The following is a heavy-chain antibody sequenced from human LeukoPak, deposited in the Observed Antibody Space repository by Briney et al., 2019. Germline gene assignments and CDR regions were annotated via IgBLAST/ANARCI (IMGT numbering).Heavy chain of an antibody. Sequence: GGSLRLSCAASGFTFDSYAMSWVRQAPGKGLEWVSAISAGGSTTYYADSVKGRFTISRDDTKNTLYLQMNSLRAEDTAVYYCASAGSSWSSFDYWGQGTLVTVSS. CDR1: GFTFDSYA. J-gene: IGHJ4*02. V-gene: IGHV3-23*01. CDR3: ASAGSSWSSFDY. CDR2: ISAGGSTT. D-gene: IGHD6-13*01.